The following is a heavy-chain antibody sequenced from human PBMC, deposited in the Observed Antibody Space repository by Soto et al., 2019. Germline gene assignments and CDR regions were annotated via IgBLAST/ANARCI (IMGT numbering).Heavy chain of an antibody. V-gene: IGHV1-69*01. CDR2: IIPIFGTA. Sequence: QVQLVQSGAEVKKPGSSVKVSCKASGGTFSSYAISWVRQAPGQGLEWMGGIIPIFGTANYAQKFQGRVTITADESTSTAYMELSSLRSEDTAVYYCASWQLVRGGVRYYYYGMDVWGQGTTVTVSS. D-gene: IGHD6-13*01. CDR1: GGTFSSYA. CDR3: ASWQLVRGGVRYYYYGMDV. J-gene: IGHJ6*02.